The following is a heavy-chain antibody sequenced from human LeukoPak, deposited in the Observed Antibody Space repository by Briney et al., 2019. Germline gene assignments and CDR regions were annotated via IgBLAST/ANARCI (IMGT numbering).Heavy chain of an antibody. CDR1: GYTFINYA. CDR3: ARDRAPYGSGGYNWFDP. Sequence: ASVKVSCKASGYTFINYAINWVRQAPGQGLEWMGWISVYNGNTNSAQNLQDRVTMTTDTSTNTAYMELRSLRSDDTAVYYCARDRAPYGSGGYNWFDPWGQGTLVTVSS. V-gene: IGHV1-18*01. CDR2: ISVYNGNT. D-gene: IGHD3-10*01. J-gene: IGHJ5*02.